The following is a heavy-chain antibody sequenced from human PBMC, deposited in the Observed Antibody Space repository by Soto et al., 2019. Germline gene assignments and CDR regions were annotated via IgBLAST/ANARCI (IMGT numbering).Heavy chain of an antibody. CDR1: GFIFSTFA. D-gene: IGHD2-15*01. CDR3: AKEPTSPVEGAFDL. V-gene: IGHV3-23*01. CDR2: ISASGGNT. Sequence: EVQLLESGGGLVQPGGSLRLSCTGSGFIFSTFAMSWVRQAPGKGLEWLSAISASGGNTYYPDSVKGRFTISRDISENTLYLQMSSLGGEDTAVYHCAKEPTSPVEGAFDLWGRGTMVTVSS. J-gene: IGHJ3*01.